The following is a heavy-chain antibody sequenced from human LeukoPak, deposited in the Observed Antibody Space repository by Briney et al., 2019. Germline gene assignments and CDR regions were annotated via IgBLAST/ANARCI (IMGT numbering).Heavy chain of an antibody. CDR3: ARDPCPDY. V-gene: IGHV3-7*01. J-gene: IGHJ4*02. Sequence: GGSLRLSCSACGFTFSNYWMSWVRQAPGKGLEWVANIKEDGSEKYYVDSVKGRFTISRDNAKNSLYLQMNGLRDEDTAVYYCARDPCPDYWGQGTLVTVSS. CDR2: IKEDGSEK. CDR1: GFTFSNYW.